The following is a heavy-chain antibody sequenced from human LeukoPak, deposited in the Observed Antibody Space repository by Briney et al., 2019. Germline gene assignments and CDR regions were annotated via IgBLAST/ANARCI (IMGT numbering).Heavy chain of an antibody. V-gene: IGHV3-30*03. J-gene: IGHJ4*02. CDR3: ARDGSPNYGDYLDY. CDR2: ISYGGSNK. CDR1: GFTFSSYG. D-gene: IGHD4-17*01. Sequence: GRSLRLSCAASGFTFSSYGMHWVRQAPGKGLEWVAVISYGGSNKYYADSVKGRFTISRDNSKNTLYLQMNSLRAEDTAVYYCARDGSPNYGDYLDYWGQGTLVTVSS.